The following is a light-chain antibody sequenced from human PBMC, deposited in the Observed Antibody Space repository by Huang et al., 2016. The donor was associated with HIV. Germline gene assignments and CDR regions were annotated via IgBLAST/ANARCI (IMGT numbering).Light chain of an antibody. V-gene: IGKV3-15*01. CDR1: QSVSYN. CDR2: AAS. Sequence: EIVMTQSPATLSVSPGERATLSCRASQSVSYNLAWYQQKPGQAPRLLIYAASTRATGIPARVSGSGSGTEFTLTISSLQSEDFAVYYCQQYNNWPPVTFGGGTKVEIK. CDR3: QQYNNWPPVT. J-gene: IGKJ4*01.